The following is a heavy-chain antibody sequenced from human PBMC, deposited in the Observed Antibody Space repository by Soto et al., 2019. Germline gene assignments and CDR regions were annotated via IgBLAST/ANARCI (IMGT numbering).Heavy chain of an antibody. V-gene: IGHV1-18*01. CDR1: GYTFSTYG. CDR2: TVAISEST. Sequence: QVQLVQSETEVAEPGASVRLSCKTSGYTFSTYGLSWVRQAPGQGLEWMGWTVAISESTIYAQKFQGRVTVTTDRSTHTGSLELSRLTSDDTALYYSARVAGYGSGSRHFDNWGQGTLVTVSS. D-gene: IGHD3-10*01. J-gene: IGHJ4*02. CDR3: ARVAGYGSGSRHFDN.